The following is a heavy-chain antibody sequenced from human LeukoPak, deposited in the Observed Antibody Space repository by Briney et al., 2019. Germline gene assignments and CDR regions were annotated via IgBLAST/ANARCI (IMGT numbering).Heavy chain of an antibody. D-gene: IGHD5-18*01. CDR3: AGTTGYSYGNIDY. V-gene: IGHV4-31*03. Sequence: KPSQTLSLTCTVSGGSISSGGYYWSWIRQHPGKGLEWIGYIYYSGSTYYNPSLKSRVTISVDTSKNQFSLKLSSVTAADTAVYYCAGTTGYSYGNIDYWGQGTLVTVSS. CDR2: IYYSGST. J-gene: IGHJ4*02. CDR1: GGSISSGGYY.